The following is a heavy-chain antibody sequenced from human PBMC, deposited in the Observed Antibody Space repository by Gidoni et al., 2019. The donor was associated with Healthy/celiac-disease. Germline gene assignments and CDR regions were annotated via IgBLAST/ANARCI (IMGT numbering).Heavy chain of an antibody. Sequence: EVQLLESGGGLVQPGGSLRLSCAASGFTFSSYAMSWVRQAPGTGLEWVSAISGSGCSTYYADSVKGRFTISRDNSKNTLYLQMNSLRAEDTAVYYCAKSGPHSGSYYIGVPEIDYYYYYGMDVWGQGTTVTVSS. D-gene: IGHD3-10*01. V-gene: IGHV3-23*01. CDR2: ISGSGCST. CDR1: GFTFSSYA. J-gene: IGHJ6*02. CDR3: AKSGPHSGSYYIGVPEIDYYYYYGMDV.